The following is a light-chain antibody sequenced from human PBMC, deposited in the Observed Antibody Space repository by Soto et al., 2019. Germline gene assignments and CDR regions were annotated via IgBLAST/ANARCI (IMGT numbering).Light chain of an antibody. CDR1: QSLTNSY. V-gene: IGKV3-20*01. CDR2: APS. CDR3: QHQGTSPQNT. Sequence: DIVLTQSPGTLSLSPGERATLSCRASQSLTNSYLAWYQQKPGQAPGLLIYAPSTRATGIPDRFSGSVSGTEFSLTISRLEPEDFAVYYCQHQGTSPQNTFGQGTKLEIK. J-gene: IGKJ2*01.